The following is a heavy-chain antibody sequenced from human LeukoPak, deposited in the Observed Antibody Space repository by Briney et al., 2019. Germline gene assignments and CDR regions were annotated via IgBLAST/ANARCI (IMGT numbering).Heavy chain of an antibody. V-gene: IGHV4-59*01. Sequence: SETLSLTCTVSGGSISSSYWSWIRQPPGKGLEWIGYIYNSGSTNYNPSLKSRVTIPVDTSKNQFSLKLNSVTAADTAVYYCATGRWLPLPNYWGQGTLVTVSS. CDR1: GGSISSSY. J-gene: IGHJ4*02. CDR3: ATGRWLPLPNY. D-gene: IGHD5-24*01. CDR2: IYNSGST.